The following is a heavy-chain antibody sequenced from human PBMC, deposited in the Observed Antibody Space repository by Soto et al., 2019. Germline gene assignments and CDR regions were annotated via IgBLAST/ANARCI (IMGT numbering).Heavy chain of an antibody. CDR1: GFTFSSYA. Sequence: SLRLSCAASGFTFSSYAMSWVRQAPGKGLEWVSAISGSGGSTYYADSVKGRFTISRDNYKNTLYLQMNSLRAEDTAVYYCARGSGNTWDYWGQGTLVTVSS. CDR2: ISGSGGST. CDR3: ARGSGNTWDY. D-gene: IGHD5-12*01. J-gene: IGHJ4*02. V-gene: IGHV3-23*01.